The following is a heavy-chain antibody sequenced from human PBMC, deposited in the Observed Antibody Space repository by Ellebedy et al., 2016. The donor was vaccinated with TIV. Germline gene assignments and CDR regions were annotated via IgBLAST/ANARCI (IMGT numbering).Heavy chain of an antibody. CDR2: FSSGGSK. J-gene: IGHJ4*02. V-gene: IGHV3-66*01. Sequence: GESLKISCVASGFTVTSNYMSWVRQAPGKGLEWVSVFSSGGSKYYADSVKDRFIISRDNSKNTLFLQMSSLRIEDTAVYYCARGNVGRGRSGFLDYWGQGILITVSS. D-gene: IGHD3-10*01. CDR3: ARGNVGRGRSGFLDY. CDR1: GFTVTSNY.